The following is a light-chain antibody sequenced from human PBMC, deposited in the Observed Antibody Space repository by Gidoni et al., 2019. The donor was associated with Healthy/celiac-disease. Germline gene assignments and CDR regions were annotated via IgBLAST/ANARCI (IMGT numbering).Light chain of an antibody. J-gene: IGKJ2*01. Sequence: DIQMPQSPSTLSASVEDSVTITCRARQSISSWLAWYQQKPGKAPKLLIYKASSLESGVPSRFSGSGCGTELTLTISSLQPDDFATYYCQQYNSYYTFGQGTKLEIK. CDR2: KAS. CDR3: QQYNSYYT. V-gene: IGKV1-5*03. CDR1: QSISSW.